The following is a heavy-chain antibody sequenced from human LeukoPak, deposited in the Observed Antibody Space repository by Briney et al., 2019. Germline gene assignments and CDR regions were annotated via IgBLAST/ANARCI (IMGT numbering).Heavy chain of an antibody. D-gene: IGHD3-16*01. CDR1: GGSISSGGYY. CDR3: ARGRDMRPFDY. J-gene: IGHJ4*02. CDR2: IYYSGST. Sequence: SETLSLTCTVSGGSISSGGYYWSWIRQHPGTGLEWIGYIYYSGSTYYNPSLKSRVTISVDTSKNQFSLKLSSVTAADTAVYYCARGRDMRPFDYWGQGTLVTVSS. V-gene: IGHV4-31*03.